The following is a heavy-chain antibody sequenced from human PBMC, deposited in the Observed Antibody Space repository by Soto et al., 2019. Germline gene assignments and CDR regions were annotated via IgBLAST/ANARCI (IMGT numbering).Heavy chain of an antibody. CDR1: GFTFSSYG. V-gene: IGHV3-33*01. D-gene: IGHD6-19*01. J-gene: IGHJ3*02. Sequence: QVQLVESGGGVVQPGRSLRLSCAASGFTFSSYGMHWVRQAPGKGLEWVAVIWYDGSNIYYVDSVKGRFTSSRDNSKNTLYLQMNSLRAEDTAVYYCASLSSSSGWYGGAFDIWGQGTMVTVSS. CDR3: ASLSSSSGWYGGAFDI. CDR2: IWYDGSNI.